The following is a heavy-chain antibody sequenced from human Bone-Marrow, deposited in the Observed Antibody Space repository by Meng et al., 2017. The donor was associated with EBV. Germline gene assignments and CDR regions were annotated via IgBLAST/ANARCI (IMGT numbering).Heavy chain of an antibody. CDR2: MDPNSGNT. D-gene: IGHD3-10*01. V-gene: IGHV1-8*01. CDR1: GYTFTRYD. J-gene: IGHJ5*02. CDR3: ARDVYASGTYRADP. Sequence: QVQLGQSGDEVKKPGASVKVSCKASGYTFTRYDINWVRQATGQGLEWMGWMDPNSGNTGFAQKFQGRVTMTRNTSISTAYMELSALTSEDTAVYYCARDVYASGTYRADPWGQGTLVIVSS.